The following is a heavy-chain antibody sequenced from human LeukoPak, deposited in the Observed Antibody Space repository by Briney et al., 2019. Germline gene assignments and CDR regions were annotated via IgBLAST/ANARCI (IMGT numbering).Heavy chain of an antibody. D-gene: IGHD5-18*01. Sequence: GRXXRLSCAASGFTFSTYNMHWVRQAPGKGLEWVALMLSDGSNKYHADSVKGRFTISRDNSENALFLQMNSLRDEDTAVYYCVKDSGYSYGHGLDYWGQGTLVTVSS. CDR1: GFTFSTYN. CDR2: MLSDGSNK. V-gene: IGHV3-33*06. J-gene: IGHJ4*02. CDR3: VKDSGYSYGHGLDY.